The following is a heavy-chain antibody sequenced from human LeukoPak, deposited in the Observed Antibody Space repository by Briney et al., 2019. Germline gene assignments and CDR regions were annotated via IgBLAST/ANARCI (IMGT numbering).Heavy chain of an antibody. CDR1: GFTFSSYG. J-gene: IGHJ4*02. CDR3: AKDLSSYGDYPENFDY. CDR2: ISYDGSNK. Sequence: PGGSLRLSCAASGFTFSSYGMHWVRQAPGKGLEWVAVISYDGSNKYYADSVKGRFTISRDNSKNTLYLRMNSLRAEDTAVYYCAKDLSSYGDYPENFDYWGQGTLVTVSS. D-gene: IGHD4-17*01. V-gene: IGHV3-30*18.